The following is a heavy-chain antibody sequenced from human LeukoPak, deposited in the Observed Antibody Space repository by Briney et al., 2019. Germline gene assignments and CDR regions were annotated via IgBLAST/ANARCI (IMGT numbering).Heavy chain of an antibody. CDR3: ARLSAGSGQVDLHY. V-gene: IGHV5-51*01. CDR1: GYSFTTYW. CDR2: IYPGDSDT. D-gene: IGHD6-19*01. J-gene: IGHJ4*02. Sequence: GESLKISCKGSGYSFTTYWIAWVRQTPGKGLEWMGIIYPGDSDTRYSPSFQGQVTISADKSTSTAYLQWSSLRASDTAMYYCARLSAGSGQVDLHYWGQGALVTVSS.